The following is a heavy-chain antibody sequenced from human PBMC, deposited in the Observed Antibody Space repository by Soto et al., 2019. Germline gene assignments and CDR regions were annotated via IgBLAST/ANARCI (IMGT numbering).Heavy chain of an antibody. J-gene: IGHJ4*02. Sequence: SETLSLTCTVSGVSISNTSYYWGWIRQPPGKGLEWIGTIYFSGSTFYNPSLKSRLTISVDTSKNQFSLRLSSVTAADAAVYYCARHGSYWGQGTLVTVSS. CDR3: ARHGSY. V-gene: IGHV4-39*01. CDR1: GVSISNTSYY. CDR2: IYFSGST.